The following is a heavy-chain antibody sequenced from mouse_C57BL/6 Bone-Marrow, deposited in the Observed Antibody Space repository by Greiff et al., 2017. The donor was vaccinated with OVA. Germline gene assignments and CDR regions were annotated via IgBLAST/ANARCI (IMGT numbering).Heavy chain of an antibody. CDR3: ASPGGTPYFDY. D-gene: IGHD2-14*01. CDR1: GYAFSSYW. CDR2: IYPGDGDT. Sequence: VQLQESGAELVKPGASVKISCKASGYAFSSYWMNWVKQRPGKGLGWIGQIYPGDGDTNYNGKFKGKATLTADKSSSTAYMQLSSLTSEDSAVYFCASPGGTPYFDYWGQGTTLTVSS. J-gene: IGHJ2*01. V-gene: IGHV1-80*01.